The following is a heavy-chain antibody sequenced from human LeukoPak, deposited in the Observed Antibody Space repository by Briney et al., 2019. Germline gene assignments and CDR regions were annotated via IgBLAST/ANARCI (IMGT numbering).Heavy chain of an antibody. CDR1: GYTFTSNY. J-gene: IGHJ5*02. Sequence: ASVKVSRKAFGYTFTSNYMHWVRQAPGQGPEWMGVISPSGGSTTYAQKFQGRVTLTRDMSTSTDYLELSSLRSEDTAVYYCARDKLMVRYFDWPSGFDPWGQGTLVTVSS. CDR3: ARDKLMVRYFDWPSGFDP. CDR2: ISPSGGST. V-gene: IGHV1-46*01. D-gene: IGHD3-9*01.